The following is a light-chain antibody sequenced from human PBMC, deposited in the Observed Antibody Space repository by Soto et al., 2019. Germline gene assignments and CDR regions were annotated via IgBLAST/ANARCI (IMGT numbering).Light chain of an antibody. Sequence: QSALTQPRLVSGSPGQSVSISCTGTSSDVGRYSYVSWYQQHPGKAPKLMIYDVSERPSGVPDRFSGSKSGNTASLTISGLQAEDEADYYCCSYAGTYTGVFGTGTKLTVL. CDR2: DVS. CDR3: CSYAGTYTGV. V-gene: IGLV2-11*01. J-gene: IGLJ1*01. CDR1: SSDVGRYSY.